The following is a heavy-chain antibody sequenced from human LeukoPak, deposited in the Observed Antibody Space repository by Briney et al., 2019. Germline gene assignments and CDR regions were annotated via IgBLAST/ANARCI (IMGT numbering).Heavy chain of an antibody. Sequence: GGSLRLSCAASGLTVSGNYLTWVRQAAGKGLEWVSVIYTGSSTYYADSVKGRFTISRDNSKNTLYLQMNSLRAEDTAVYYCARARSSYYYAMDVWGQGTTVTVSS. V-gene: IGHV3-53*01. J-gene: IGHJ6*02. CDR3: ARARSSYYYAMDV. CDR2: IYTGSST. CDR1: GLTVSGNY.